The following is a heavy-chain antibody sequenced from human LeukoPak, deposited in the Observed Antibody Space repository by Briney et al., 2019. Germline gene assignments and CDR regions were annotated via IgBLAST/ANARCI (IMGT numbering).Heavy chain of an antibody. Sequence: PSETLSLTCTVCGDSISRYYWAWIRQPPGKGLEWIGYIYYSGTTNYNPSLKSRVTISVDSSRTQFSLKLSSVTAADTAVYYCGRDSRGGGPDFDYWGQGTLVTVSS. CDR2: IYYSGTT. V-gene: IGHV4-59*01. CDR1: GDSISRYY. J-gene: IGHJ4*02. D-gene: IGHD3-16*01. CDR3: GRDSRGGGPDFDY.